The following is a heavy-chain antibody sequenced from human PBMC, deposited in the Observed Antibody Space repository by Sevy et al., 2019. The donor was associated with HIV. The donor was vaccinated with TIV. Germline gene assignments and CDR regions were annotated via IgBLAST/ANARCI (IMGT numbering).Heavy chain of an antibody. CDR3: ARIILKEGDIVVVPAAMRSVWFDP. CDR1: GFTFSSYW. CDR2: IKQDGSEK. V-gene: IGHV3-7*01. J-gene: IGHJ5*02. D-gene: IGHD2-2*01. Sequence: GGSLRLSCAASGFTFSSYWMSWVRQAPGKGLEWVANIKQDGSEKYYVDSVKGRFTISRDNAKNSLYLQMNSLRAEDTAVYYCARIILKEGDIVVVPAAMRSVWFDPWGQGTLVTVSS.